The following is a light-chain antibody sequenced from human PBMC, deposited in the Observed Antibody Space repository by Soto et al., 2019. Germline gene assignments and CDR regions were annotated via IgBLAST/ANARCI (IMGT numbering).Light chain of an antibody. V-gene: IGKV1-27*01. J-gene: IGKJ1*01. Sequence: DILMTQSPSSLSASVGDRVTITCRASQDISNYLAWYQQKPGKVPKLLIYAASTLRSGVPTRFSGSGSGTDFTLTVSSLQPEDVATYYCQKHNGSPRTFGQGTKVEIK. CDR3: QKHNGSPRT. CDR1: QDISNY. CDR2: AAS.